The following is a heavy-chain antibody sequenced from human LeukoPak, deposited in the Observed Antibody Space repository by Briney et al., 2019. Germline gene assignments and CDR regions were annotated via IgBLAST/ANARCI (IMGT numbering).Heavy chain of an antibody. CDR3: ARGYCSSTSCRNWFDP. D-gene: IGHD2-2*01. Sequence: SETLSLTCAVYGGSFSGYYWSWIRQPPGKGLEWIGEINHSGSTNYNPSLKSRVTLSVDTSKNQFSLKLSSVTAADTAVYYCARGYCSSTSCRNWFDPWGQGTLVTVSS. V-gene: IGHV4-34*01. CDR1: GGSFSGYY. CDR2: INHSGST. J-gene: IGHJ5*02.